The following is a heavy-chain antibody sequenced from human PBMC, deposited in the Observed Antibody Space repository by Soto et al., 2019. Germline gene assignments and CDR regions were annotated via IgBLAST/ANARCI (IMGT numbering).Heavy chain of an antibody. CDR1: GFTVSPYY. Sequence: EVQFVETGGGLIQPGGSLRLSCAASGFTVSPYYMTWVRQAPGKGLEWVSVTYSVGSTYYADSVKGRFTISRDSSKNTLNLQMNSLRAEDTAVCYCAQGRNWGDCDYWGQGTLVTVSS. CDR2: TYSVGST. CDR3: AQGRNWGDCDY. V-gene: IGHV3-53*02. D-gene: IGHD7-27*01. J-gene: IGHJ4*02.